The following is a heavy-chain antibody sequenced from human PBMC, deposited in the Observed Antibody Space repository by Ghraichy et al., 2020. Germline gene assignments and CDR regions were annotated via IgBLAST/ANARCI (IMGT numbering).Heavy chain of an antibody. D-gene: IGHD7-27*01. CDR1: GFTFSSYW. V-gene: IGHV3-7*01. CDR3: ARGAFWAFDY. Sequence: GSLRLSCAASGFTFSSYWMSWVRQAPGKGPEWVANIKEDGSEKYYVDSVKGRFTISRDNAKNSLYLQMSSLRADDTAVYYCARGAFWAFDYWGQGTLVTVSS. CDR2: IKEDGSEK. J-gene: IGHJ4*02.